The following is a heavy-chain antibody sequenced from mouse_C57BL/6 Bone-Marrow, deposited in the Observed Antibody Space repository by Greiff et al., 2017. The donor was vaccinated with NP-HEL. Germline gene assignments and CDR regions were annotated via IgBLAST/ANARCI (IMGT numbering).Heavy chain of an antibody. V-gene: IGHV5-12*01. Sequence: DVKLVESGGGLVQPGGSLKLSCAASGFTFSDYYMYWVRQTPEKRLEWVAYISNGGGSTYYPDTVKGRFTISRENAKNTRYLQMSRLKAEDTAMYYCAREGYYAMDYWGQGTSVTVSS. J-gene: IGHJ4*01. CDR1: GFTFSDYY. CDR3: AREGYYAMDY. CDR2: ISNGGGST.